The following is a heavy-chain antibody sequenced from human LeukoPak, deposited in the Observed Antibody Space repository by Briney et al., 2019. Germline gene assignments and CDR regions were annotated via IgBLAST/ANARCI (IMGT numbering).Heavy chain of an antibody. J-gene: IGHJ6*02. CDR1: GFTFSSYG. CDR2: IWYDGSNK. D-gene: IGHD5-12*01. CDR3: ARGGYDFLYGMDV. Sequence: GGSLRLSCAASGFTFSSYGMHWVRQAPGKGLEWVAVIWYDGSNKYYADSVKGRFTISRDSSKNTLYLQMNSLRAEDTAVYYCARGGYDFLYGMDVWGQGTTVTVSS. V-gene: IGHV3-33*01.